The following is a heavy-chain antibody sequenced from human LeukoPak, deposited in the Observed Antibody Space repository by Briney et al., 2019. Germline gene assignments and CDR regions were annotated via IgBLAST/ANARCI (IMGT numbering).Heavy chain of an antibody. CDR3: ARGTGSYWHFDL. D-gene: IGHD3/OR15-3a*01. CDR1: GDSVSGFTST. J-gene: IGHJ2*01. Sequence: SQTLSLTCAISGDSVSGFTSTWIWIRQSPWRGLEWLGRTYFRSKWYNDYAFSVKGRITINPDTSKNQFSLQLNSVTPEDTAVYYCARGTGSYWHFDLWGRGTLVTVSS. V-gene: IGHV6-1*01. CDR2: TYFRSKWYN.